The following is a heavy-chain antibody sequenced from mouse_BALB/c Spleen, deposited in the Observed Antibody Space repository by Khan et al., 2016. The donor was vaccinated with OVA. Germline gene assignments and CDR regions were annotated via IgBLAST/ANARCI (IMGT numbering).Heavy chain of an antibody. Sequence: EVQLQESGPGLVKPSQSLSLTCTVAGYSITSDYAWNWIRKFPGNKLEWMGYISYSGRTGYKPTLKSRISITRDTSKNKFFLQLNSVTTEDTATYYCASELRRYYAMDYWGQGTSVTVSS. D-gene: IGHD4-1*01. J-gene: IGHJ4*01. CDR1: GYSITSDYA. CDR3: ASELRRYYAMDY. CDR2: ISYSGRT. V-gene: IGHV3-2*02.